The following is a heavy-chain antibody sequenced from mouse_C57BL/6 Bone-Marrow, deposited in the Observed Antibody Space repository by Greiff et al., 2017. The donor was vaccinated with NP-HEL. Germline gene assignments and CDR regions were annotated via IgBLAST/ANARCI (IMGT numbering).Heavy chain of an antibody. D-gene: IGHD4-1*01. J-gene: IGHJ2*01. CDR1: GYTFTSYW. V-gene: IGHV1-64*01. CDR3: ARRANWEALLGY. CDR2: IHPNSGST. Sequence: VQLQQSGAELVKPGASVKLSCKASGYTFTSYWMHWVKQRPGQGLEWIGMIHPNSGSTNYNEKFKSKATLTVDKSSSTAYMQLSSLTSEDSAVYYCARRANWEALLGYWGQGTTLTVSS.